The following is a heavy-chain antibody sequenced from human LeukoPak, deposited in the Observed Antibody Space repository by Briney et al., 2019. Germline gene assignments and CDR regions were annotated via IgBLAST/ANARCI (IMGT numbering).Heavy chain of an antibody. J-gene: IGHJ5*02. CDR1: GYTFTSYG. CDR2: ISTYNGNT. D-gene: IGHD3-9*01. CDR3: ARIDSENWFDP. Sequence: ASVKVSCKASGYTFTSYGISWVRQAPGQGLEWMGWISTYNGNTNYAQKVQGRVTMTTDTSTSTAYMEFRSLRSDDTAVYYCARIDSENWFDPWGQGTLVTVSS. V-gene: IGHV1-18*01.